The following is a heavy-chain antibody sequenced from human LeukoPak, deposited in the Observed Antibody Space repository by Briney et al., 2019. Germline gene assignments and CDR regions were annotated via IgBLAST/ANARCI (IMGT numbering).Heavy chain of an antibody. CDR1: GFTFSSYA. CDR2: ISGNGGRT. D-gene: IGHD3-22*01. V-gene: IGHV3-23*01. CDR3: ASHHYYDSSGLDDYFDY. Sequence: GGSLRLSCAASGFTFSSYAMSWVRQAPGKGLEWVSAISGNGGRTYYGDSVKGRFTISRDNSKNTPYLQMNSLRAEDTAVYYCASHHYYDSSGLDDYFDYWGQGTLVTVSS. J-gene: IGHJ4*02.